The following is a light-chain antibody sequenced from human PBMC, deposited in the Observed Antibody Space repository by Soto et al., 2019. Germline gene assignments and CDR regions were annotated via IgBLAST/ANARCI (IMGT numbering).Light chain of an antibody. V-gene: IGKV3-11*01. J-gene: IGKJ1*01. CDR1: QSVGTF. Sequence: EIVLTQSPATLSVSPGERATLSCRASQSVGTFFAWYQQNPGQAPRLLIYDASNRATGIPPRFSGSGSGTDFTLTISSLEPEDFAVYYCQQCNNWPQWTFGQGTKVDIK. CDR2: DAS. CDR3: QQCNNWPQWT.